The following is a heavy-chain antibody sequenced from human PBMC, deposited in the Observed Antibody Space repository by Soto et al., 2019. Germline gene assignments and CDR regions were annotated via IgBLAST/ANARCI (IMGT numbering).Heavy chain of an antibody. J-gene: IGHJ5*02. CDR2: INAGNGNT. V-gene: IGHV1-3*01. Sequence: GASVKVSCKDSGYTFTSYAMHWVRQAPGQRLEWMGWINAGNGNTKYSQKFQGRVTITRDTSASTAYMELSSLRSEDTAVYYCARDPTYGDPTAPWGQGTLVTVSS. CDR3: ARDPTYGDPTAP. D-gene: IGHD4-17*01. CDR1: GYTFTSYA.